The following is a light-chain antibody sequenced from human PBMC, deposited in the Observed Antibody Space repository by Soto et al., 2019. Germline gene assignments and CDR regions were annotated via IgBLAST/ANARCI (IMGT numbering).Light chain of an antibody. J-gene: IGLJ1*01. CDR3: CSSAGDYAFYV. CDR1: TTDARDYNY. CDR2: DVT. V-gene: IGLV2-11*01. Sequence: QSLLPQPRSVSGRRGQSVTISCTRTTTDARDYNYVSWYQQHPGKAPKLLIYDVTKRPSGVPDRFSGSKSGKTASLTISGLHAEYEADYYCCSSAGDYAFYVFGTGTKFTVL.